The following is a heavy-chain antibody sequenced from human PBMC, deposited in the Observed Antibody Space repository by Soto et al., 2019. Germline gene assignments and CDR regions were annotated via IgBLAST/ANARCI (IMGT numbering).Heavy chain of an antibody. CDR1: GFTFSSYD. Sequence: EEQLVESGGGLVQPGGSLRLSCTASGFTFSSYDMQWVRQATGKSLEWVSGIGTAGDTYYSDSAKGRFTISREDAKNSLYLQVNSLRAGDTAVYYCARGTHSGTYGHCYFDLWGRGTLVTVSS. CDR2: IGTAGDT. J-gene: IGHJ2*01. V-gene: IGHV3-13*01. D-gene: IGHD1-26*01. CDR3: ARGTHSGTYGHCYFDL.